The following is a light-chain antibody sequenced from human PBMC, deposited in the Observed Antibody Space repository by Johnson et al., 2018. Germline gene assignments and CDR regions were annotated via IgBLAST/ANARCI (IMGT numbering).Light chain of an antibody. V-gene: IGLV1-51*02. J-gene: IGLJ1*01. CDR3: GTWDSSLSAGNV. CDR1: SSNIGNNY. CDR2: ENN. Sequence: QSVLTQPPSVSAAPGQKVTISCSGSSSNIGNNYVSWYQQLPGTAPKLLIYENNKRPSGIHDRLSGSKSGTSATMGITGLQTGDEADYYCGTWDSSLSAGNVFGTGTKVTVL.